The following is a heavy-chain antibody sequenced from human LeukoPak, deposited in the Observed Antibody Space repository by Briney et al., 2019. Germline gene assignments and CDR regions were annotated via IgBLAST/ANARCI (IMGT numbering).Heavy chain of an antibody. D-gene: IGHD6-19*01. CDR2: IKHSGST. V-gene: IGHV4-34*01. CDR1: GGSINNYY. CDR3: ARVFDSSGWFSDY. J-gene: IGHJ4*02. Sequence: PSETLSLTCSVSGGSINNYYWSWIRQPPGKGLEWIGEIKHSGSTNYNPSLKSRLTISVDTSKNQFSLKLSSVTAADTAVYYCARVFDSSGWFSDYWGQGTLVTVSS.